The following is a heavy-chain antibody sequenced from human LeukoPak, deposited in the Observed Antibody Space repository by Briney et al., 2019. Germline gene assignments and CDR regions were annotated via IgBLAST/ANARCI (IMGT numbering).Heavy chain of an antibody. CDR3: AKAHSISWPHAFDS. Sequence: GGSLRLSCAASGFTFSNYAMAWVRQAPGKGLEWVSAISGNGGRTYSADSVQGRFTISRDNSKNTVYLQMDNLRAEDSAMYYCAKAHSISWPHAFDSWGQGTLVTVSS. CDR1: GFTFSNYA. CDR2: ISGNGGRT. V-gene: IGHV3-23*01. D-gene: IGHD6-13*01. J-gene: IGHJ4*02.